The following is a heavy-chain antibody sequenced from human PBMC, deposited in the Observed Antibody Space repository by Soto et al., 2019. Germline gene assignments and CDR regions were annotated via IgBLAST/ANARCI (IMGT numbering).Heavy chain of an antibody. Sequence: ASVKVSFKASGGTFSNYAINWVRQAPGQGLEWMGGTIPLFGTPNYAQKFQGRVTFTAHKSTSTAYMELRSLRSDDTAVYYCARGWETVGTTTPFAYWGQGTLVTVSS. CDR1: GGTFSNYA. V-gene: IGHV1-69*06. CDR3: ARGWETVGTTTPFAY. D-gene: IGHD1-26*01. CDR2: TIPLFGTP. J-gene: IGHJ4*02.